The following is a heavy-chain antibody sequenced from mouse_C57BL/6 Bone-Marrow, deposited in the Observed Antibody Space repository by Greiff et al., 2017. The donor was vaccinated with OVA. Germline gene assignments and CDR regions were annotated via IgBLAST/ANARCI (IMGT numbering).Heavy chain of an antibody. CDR2: INPNNGGT. D-gene: IGHD3-3*01. V-gene: IGHV1-26*01. J-gene: IGHJ2*01. Sequence: VQLQQSGPELVKPGASVKISCKASGYTFTDYYMNWVKQSPGPCLEWIGDINPNNGGTSYNQKFKGKATLTVDTSSSTAYMELRSLTSEDSAVYYCAREGWDAFDYWGQGTTLTVSS. CDR1: GYTFTDYY. CDR3: AREGWDAFDY.